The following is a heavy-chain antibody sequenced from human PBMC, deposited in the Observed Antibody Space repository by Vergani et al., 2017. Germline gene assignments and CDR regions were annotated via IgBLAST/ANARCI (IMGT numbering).Heavy chain of an antibody. CDR3: ARGTKRVGSTLMPDY. Sequence: EVQLLESGGGLVQPGGSLRLSCAASGFTFSSYAMSWVRQATGKGLEWVSAISGIGCSTYYADSVKGRFTISRDNSKNTMYLQMNILRDEDTVLYYWARGTKRVGSTLMPDYWGQGTLVTVSS. CDR2: ISGIGCST. CDR1: GFTFSSYA. J-gene: IGHJ4*02. D-gene: IGHD1-26*01. V-gene: IGHV3-23*01.